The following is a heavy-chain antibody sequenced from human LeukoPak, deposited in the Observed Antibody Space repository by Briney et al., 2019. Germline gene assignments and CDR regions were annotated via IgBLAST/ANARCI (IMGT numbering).Heavy chain of an antibody. V-gene: IGHV1-2*02. Sequence: ASVKVSCKASGYTFTGYYMHWVRQAPEQGLEWMGWINPNSGGTNYAQKFQGRVTMTRDTSISTAYMELSRLRSDDTAVYYCARDPGVWGSYRRLYYFDYWGQGTLVTVSS. CDR3: ARDPGVWGSYRRLYYFDY. CDR1: GYTFTGYY. J-gene: IGHJ4*02. D-gene: IGHD3-16*02. CDR2: INPNSGGT.